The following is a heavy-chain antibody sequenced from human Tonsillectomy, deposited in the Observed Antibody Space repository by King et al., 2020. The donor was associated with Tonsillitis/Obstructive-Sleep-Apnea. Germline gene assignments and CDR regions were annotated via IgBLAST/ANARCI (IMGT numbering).Heavy chain of an antibody. CDR3: ARVSAVAGFFDY. D-gene: IGHD6-19*01. CDR2: IYYSGST. CDR1: GGSISSYY. V-gene: IGHV4-59*01. J-gene: IGHJ4*02. Sequence: QLQESGPGLVKPSETLSLTCSVSGGSISSYYWSWIRQPPGKGLEWIGDIYYSGSTNYNPSLKSRVTISVDTSKNQFSLKLSSVTAADTAVYYCARVSAVAGFFDYWGQGTLVTVSS.